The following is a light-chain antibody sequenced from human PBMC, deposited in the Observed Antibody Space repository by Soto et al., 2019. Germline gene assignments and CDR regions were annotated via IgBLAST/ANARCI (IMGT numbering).Light chain of an antibody. Sequence: EFVLTQSPGTLSLSPGERATLSCRASQTVRNNYLAWYQQKPGQAPRLLIYDASTLHSGVPSRFSGGGSGTDFTLTISSLQPEDFATYYCQQVNVYPSTFGQGTKVDIK. J-gene: IGKJ1*01. CDR3: QQVNVYPST. CDR1: QTVRNNY. CDR2: DAS. V-gene: IGKV3D-7*01.